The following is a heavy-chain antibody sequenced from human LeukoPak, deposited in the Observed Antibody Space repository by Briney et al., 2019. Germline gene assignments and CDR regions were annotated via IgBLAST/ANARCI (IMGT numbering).Heavy chain of an antibody. CDR3: ARTITIFGLVNDY. V-gene: IGHV4-34*01. J-gene: IGHJ4*02. Sequence: SETLSLTCAVYGGSFSGYYWSWIRQPPGKGLEWVGEINHSGSTNYNPSLKSRVTISVDTSKNQFSLKLSSVTAADTAVYYCARTITIFGLVNDYWGQGTPVTVSS. CDR2: INHSGST. CDR1: GGSFSGYY. D-gene: IGHD3-3*01.